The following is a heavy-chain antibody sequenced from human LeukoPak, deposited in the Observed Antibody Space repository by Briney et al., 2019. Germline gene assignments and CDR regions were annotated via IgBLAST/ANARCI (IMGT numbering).Heavy chain of an antibody. CDR3: GRTDYDILTGARMDV. Sequence: ASVKVSCKASGYTFTSYGISWVRQAPGQGLEWMGWISAYNGNTNYAQKLQGRVTMTTDTSTSTVYMELRSLRSDDTAIYYCGRTDYDILTGARMDVWGKGATVTVSS. CDR2: ISAYNGNT. V-gene: IGHV1-18*01. CDR1: GYTFTSYG. D-gene: IGHD3-9*01. J-gene: IGHJ6*04.